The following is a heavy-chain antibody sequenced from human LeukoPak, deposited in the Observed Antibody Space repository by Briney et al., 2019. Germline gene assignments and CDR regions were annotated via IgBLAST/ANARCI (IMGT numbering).Heavy chain of an antibody. V-gene: IGHV4-34*01. J-gene: IGHJ4*02. CDR2: INHSGST. D-gene: IGHD3-22*01. Sequence: SESLSLTCAVYGGSLSGYYWSWIRQPPGKGLEWIGEINHSGSTNYNPSLTSRATISVDTSKNQFSLKLSSVTAADTAVYYCARGKVTYYYDSSGYYYAPFDYWGQGTLVTVSS. CDR1: GGSLSGYY. CDR3: ARGKVTYYYDSSGYYYAPFDY.